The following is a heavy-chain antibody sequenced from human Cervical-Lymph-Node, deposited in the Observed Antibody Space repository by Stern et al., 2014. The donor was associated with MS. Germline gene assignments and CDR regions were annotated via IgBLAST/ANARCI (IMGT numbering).Heavy chain of an antibody. Sequence: QVQLVQSGAEVKKPGASVKVSCKASGYTFTSYAMHWVRQAPGQRLEWMGWINAGNGNTKYSQKFQGRVTITRDTSASTAYMELSSLRSEDTAVYYCARDLRPRESLGTFDIWGQGTMVTVSS. CDR2: INAGNGNT. CDR3: ARDLRPRESLGTFDI. CDR1: GYTFTSYA. V-gene: IGHV1-3*01. J-gene: IGHJ3*02.